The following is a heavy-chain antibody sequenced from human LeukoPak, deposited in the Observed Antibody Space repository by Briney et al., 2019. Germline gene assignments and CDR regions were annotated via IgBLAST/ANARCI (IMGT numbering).Heavy chain of an antibody. Sequence: SETLSLTCTVSGGSISSSSYYWGWIRQPPGKGLEWIGSIYYSGSTYYNPSLKSRVTISVDTSKNQFSLRLRSVTAADTAVYYCARVTSDIVEVAAATPEGWFDPWGQGTLVTVSS. J-gene: IGHJ5*02. CDR3: ARVTSDIVEVAAATPEGWFDP. D-gene: IGHD2-15*01. CDR1: GGSISSSSYY. V-gene: IGHV4-39*07. CDR2: IYYSGST.